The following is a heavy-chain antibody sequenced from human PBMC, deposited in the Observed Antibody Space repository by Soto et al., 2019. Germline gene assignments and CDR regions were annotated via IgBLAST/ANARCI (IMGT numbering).Heavy chain of an antibody. CDR3: ARHREYCTSSSCCYLDWFDP. J-gene: IGHJ5*02. V-gene: IGHV4-39*01. CDR1: GASISSGSDY. Sequence: PSETLSLTCTVSGASISSGSDYWGWVRQPPGKGLVWIGSMYFRGSTYYNPPLGSRVTISVDTSKNQISLKLSSVTAADTAVYYCARHREYCTSSSCCYLDWFDPWGQGTLVTVSS. D-gene: IGHD2-15*01. CDR2: MYFRGST.